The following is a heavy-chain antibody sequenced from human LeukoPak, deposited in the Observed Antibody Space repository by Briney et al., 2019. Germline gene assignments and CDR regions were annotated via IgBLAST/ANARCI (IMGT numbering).Heavy chain of an antibody. CDR1: GFTFSDYW. J-gene: IGHJ4*02. CDR2: INQDGREQ. CDR3: TGGALDY. V-gene: IGHV3-7*04. Sequence: LTGGSLRLSCAASGFTFSDYWMSWVSQAPGQGLEWVAKINQDGREQHFVDSVKGRFTISRDNAKNSLFLQMDSLRAEDTAVYYCTGGALDYWGQGALVTVSS.